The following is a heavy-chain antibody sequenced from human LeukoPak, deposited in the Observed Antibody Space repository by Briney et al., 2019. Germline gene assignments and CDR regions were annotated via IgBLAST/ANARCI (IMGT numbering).Heavy chain of an antibody. V-gene: IGHV1-8*01. CDR2: MNPNSGNT. J-gene: IGHJ3*02. Sequence: GASVKVSCKASGYTFTSYDINWVRQATGQGLEWMGWMNPNSGNTGYAQKFQGRVTMTRNTSISTAYMELSSLRSEDTAVYYCARERLITMTVVAVGAFDIWGQGTMVTVSS. D-gene: IGHD3-22*01. CDR3: ARERLITMTVVAVGAFDI. CDR1: GYTFTSYD.